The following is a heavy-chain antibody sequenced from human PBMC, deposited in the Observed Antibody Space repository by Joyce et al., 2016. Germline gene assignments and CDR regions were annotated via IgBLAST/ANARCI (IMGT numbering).Heavy chain of an antibody. CDR1: GGFISSGGYY. CDR3: ARDGRGLAYGAPYGMDV. CDR2: IYYRGST. J-gene: IGHJ6*02. V-gene: IGHV4-31*03. Sequence: QVQLRESGPGLVKPSQTLSLTCTVSGGFISSGGYYWSWIRQHPERGLEWIGHIYYRGSTYYGPSLQSRLTISVDTSKNQFFLKLTSVTAADTAVYYCARDGRGLAYGAPYGMDVRGQGTTVTVSS. D-gene: IGHD3-10*01.